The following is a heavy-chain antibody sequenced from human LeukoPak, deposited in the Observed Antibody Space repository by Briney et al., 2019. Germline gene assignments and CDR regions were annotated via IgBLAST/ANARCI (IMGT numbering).Heavy chain of an antibody. CDR3: ARGAPGRAVTIEDAFHI. J-gene: IGHJ3*02. V-gene: IGHV3-48*03. D-gene: IGHD1-26*01. CDR1: GFTFSVYE. Sequence: GGSLRLSCAASGFTFSVYEMNWVRQAPGKGLEWISYISGRSDTIEYADSVKGRFTISRENAKNPLYLQMNSLRVEDTAVYYCARGAPGRAVTIEDAFHIWGQGTMVTVSS. CDR2: ISGRSDTI.